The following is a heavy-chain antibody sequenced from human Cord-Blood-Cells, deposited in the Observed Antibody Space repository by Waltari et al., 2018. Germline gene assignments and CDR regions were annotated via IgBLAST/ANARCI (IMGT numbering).Heavy chain of an antibody. V-gene: IGHV1-24*01. J-gene: IGHJ6*02. D-gene: IGHD1-1*01. Sequence: QVQLVQTGAEVKKPGASVKVSCQVPGYTLTESSIHWVRQVLGNGPAWRGGCCHEDGETMEAPKFRGRGTVTEYTSTDPAYMERSSLRSEDASVYYCATEVPADWNGEGGLGGMDVWCQGTTVTVSS. CDR1: GYTLTESS. CDR3: ATEVPADWNGEGGLGGMDV. CDR2: CCHEDGET.